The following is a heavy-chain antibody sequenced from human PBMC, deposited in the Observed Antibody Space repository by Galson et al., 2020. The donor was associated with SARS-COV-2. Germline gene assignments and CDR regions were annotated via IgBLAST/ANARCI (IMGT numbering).Heavy chain of an antibody. V-gene: IGHV4-39*01. Sequence: SETLSLTCTVSGGSISSTTYYWLWIRQPPGKGLEWIASIYYSGTTYYSSSLTSRLTISIDTSENQFSLKLSSVTAADTAVYYCVRGGAGNYYSPYGMDVWGQGTTVTVSS. CDR1: GGSISSTTYY. D-gene: IGHD3-10*01. J-gene: IGHJ6*02. CDR3: VRGGAGNYYSPYGMDV. CDR2: IYYSGTT.